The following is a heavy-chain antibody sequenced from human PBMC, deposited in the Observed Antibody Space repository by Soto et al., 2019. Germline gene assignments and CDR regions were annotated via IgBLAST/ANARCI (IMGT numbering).Heavy chain of an antibody. D-gene: IGHD1-26*01. Sequence: SVKVSCEASGGTFSSYAISWVRQAPGQGLEWMGGIIPIFGTANYAQKFQGRVTITADKSTSTAYMELSSLRSEDTAVYYCARLLMGYFDYWGQGTLVTVSS. J-gene: IGHJ4*02. V-gene: IGHV1-69*06. CDR1: GGTFSSYA. CDR3: ARLLMGYFDY. CDR2: IIPIFGTA.